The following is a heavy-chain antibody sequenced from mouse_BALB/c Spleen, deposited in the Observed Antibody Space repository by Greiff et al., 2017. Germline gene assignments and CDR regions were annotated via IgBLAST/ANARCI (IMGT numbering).Heavy chain of an antibody. V-gene: IGHV5-6-4*01. CDR2: ISSGGSYT. CDR3: TRDSALSYGPFAY. J-gene: IGHJ3*01. D-gene: IGHD1-2*01. CDR1: GFTFSSYT. Sequence: EVQVVESGGGLVKPGGSLKLSCAASGFTFSSYTMSWVRQTPEKRLEWVATISSGGSYTYYPDSVKGRFTISRDNAKNTLYLQMSSLKSEDTAMYYCTRDSALSYGPFAYWGQGTLVTVSA.